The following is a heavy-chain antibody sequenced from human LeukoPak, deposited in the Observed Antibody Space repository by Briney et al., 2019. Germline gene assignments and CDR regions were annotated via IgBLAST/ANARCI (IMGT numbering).Heavy chain of an antibody. CDR1: GGSISGYY. CDR3: ARDNPWVAAAGTLGIDWFDP. Sequence: SETLSLTCTVSGGSISGYYWAWIRQSPGKGLEWIGYVHNIEDTNYNPSLKSRVTISVDTSKNQFSLILTSVTAADTAVYYCARDNPWVAAAGTLGIDWFDPWGQGTLVTVSS. J-gene: IGHJ5*02. D-gene: IGHD6-13*01. CDR2: VHNIEDT. V-gene: IGHV4-4*08.